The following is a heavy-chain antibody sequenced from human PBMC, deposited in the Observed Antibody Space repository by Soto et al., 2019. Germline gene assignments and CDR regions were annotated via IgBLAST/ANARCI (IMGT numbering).Heavy chain of an antibody. CDR1: GFSLSNTRMG. CDR3: ARIRSAYNFCSGGYDY. CDR2: IFTNDHN. Sequence: QVTLKASGPVLVKPTETLTLTCTFAGFSLSNTRMGVSWIRQPPGTALEWLAHIFTNDHNSNTTSLKSRPTISKDTSKSQVVLTMTNIDSVDTATYCWARIRSAYNFCSGGYDYWGRGTLVTVSS. J-gene: IGHJ4*02. D-gene: IGHD3-3*01. V-gene: IGHV2-26*01.